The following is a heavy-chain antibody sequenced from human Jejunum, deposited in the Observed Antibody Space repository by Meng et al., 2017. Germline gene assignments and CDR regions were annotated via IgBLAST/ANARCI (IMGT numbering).Heavy chain of an antibody. CDR3: AKEYTSTWPVSFDH. CDR1: GFTFRNYA. Sequence: EVQLLESGGGLVPPGGSLRLSWEVSGFTFRNYAMSWVRQAPGKGLEWVSGISGAGGSTYYADSVRGRFTISRDNSKNTLYLQMNSLRAEDTALYYCAKEYTSTWPVSFDHWGQGTLVTVSS. CDR2: ISGAGGST. D-gene: IGHD6-19*01. V-gene: IGHV3-23*01. J-gene: IGHJ4*02.